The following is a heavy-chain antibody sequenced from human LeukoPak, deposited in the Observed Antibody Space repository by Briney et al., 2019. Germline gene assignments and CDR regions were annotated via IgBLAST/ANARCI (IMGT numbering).Heavy chain of an antibody. J-gene: IGHJ3*02. V-gene: IGHV1-69*05. D-gene: IGHD3-22*01. CDR1: GGTFSSYA. Sequence: GASVKVSCKASGGTFSSYAISWVRQGPGQGLEWMGGIIPIFGTANYAQTFQGRVTITTDESTSTAYMELSSLRSEDTAVYYCARPPLPYYYDSSGTKGYAFDIWGQGTMVTVSS. CDR3: ARPPLPYYYDSSGTKGYAFDI. CDR2: IIPIFGTA.